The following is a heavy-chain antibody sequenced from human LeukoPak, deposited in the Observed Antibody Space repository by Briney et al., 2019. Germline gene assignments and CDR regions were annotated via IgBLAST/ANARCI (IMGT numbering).Heavy chain of an antibody. CDR1: GGTFSSYA. Sequence: SVKVSCKASGGTFSSYAISWVRQAPGQGLEWMGGIIPIFGTANYAQKFQGRVTITADESTSTAYMELSSLRSEDTAVYYCARVVAEGPYYYYMDVWGKGTTVAVSS. V-gene: IGHV1-69*01. J-gene: IGHJ6*03. CDR2: IIPIFGTA. CDR3: ARVVAEGPYYYYMDV.